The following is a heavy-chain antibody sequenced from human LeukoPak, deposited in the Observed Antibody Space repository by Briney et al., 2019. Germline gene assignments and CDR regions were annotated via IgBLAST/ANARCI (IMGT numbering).Heavy chain of an antibody. Sequence: GASVKVSCKASGYTFTSYYMHWVRQAPGQGLEWMGWINPNSGGTNYAQKFQGRVTMTRDTSISTAYMELSRLRSDDTAVYYCARPYYDILTGYSPFDYWGQGTLVTVSS. CDR3: ARPYYDILTGYSPFDY. CDR2: INPNSGGT. V-gene: IGHV1-2*02. D-gene: IGHD3-9*01. CDR1: GYTFTSYY. J-gene: IGHJ4*02.